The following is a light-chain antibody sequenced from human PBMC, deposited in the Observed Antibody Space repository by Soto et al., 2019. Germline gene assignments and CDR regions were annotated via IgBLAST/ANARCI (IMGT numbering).Light chain of an antibody. J-gene: IGLJ1*01. CDR3: NAQADNGKHV. Sequence: QSALTQPPSASGSPGQSVTISCTGSSSDVGHSNFVSWYQQHPGKGPKLIIYEVSKRPSGVPDRFSGSKSGNTASLSVSGLKDEDEADYFCNAQADNGKHVFGTGTKVTVL. CDR2: EVS. CDR1: SSDVGHSNF. V-gene: IGLV2-8*01.